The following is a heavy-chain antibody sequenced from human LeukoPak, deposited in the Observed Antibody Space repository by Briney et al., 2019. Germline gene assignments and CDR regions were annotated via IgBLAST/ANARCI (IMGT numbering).Heavy chain of an antibody. V-gene: IGHV1-69*13. D-gene: IGHD6-19*01. J-gene: IGHJ4*02. Sequence: GASVKVSCKASGGTFSSYAISWVRQAPGQGLEWMGGIIPIFGTANYAQKFQGRVTITADESTSTAYMELSSLRSEDTAVYYCASASRVWYALFDYWGQGTLVTVSS. CDR2: IIPIFGTA. CDR3: ASASRVWYALFDY. CDR1: GGTFSSYA.